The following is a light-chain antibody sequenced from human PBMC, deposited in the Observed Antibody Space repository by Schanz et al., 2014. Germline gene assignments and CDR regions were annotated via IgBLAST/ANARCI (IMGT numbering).Light chain of an antibody. CDR1: QSVDIS. V-gene: IGKV3D-15*01. Sequence: DIVLTQSPATLSVSPGERATLSCRASQSVDISLAWYQHKPGQSPRLLIYGASTRATGIPARFSGSGSGTEFTLTISSLQSEDFAVYYCQQYNNWPPLTFGGGTKVEIK. CDR2: GAS. J-gene: IGKJ4*01. CDR3: QQYNNWPPLT.